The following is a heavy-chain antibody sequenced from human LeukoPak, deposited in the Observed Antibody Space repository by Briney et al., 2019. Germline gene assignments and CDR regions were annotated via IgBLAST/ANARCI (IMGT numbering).Heavy chain of an antibody. D-gene: IGHD3-10*01. CDR2: INHSGST. Sequence: QTSETLSLTCAVYGGSFSGYYWSWIRQPPGKGLEWIGEINHSGSTNYNPSLKSRVTISVDTSKNQFSLKLSSVTAADTAVYYCARPGAANDYWGQGTLVTVSS. CDR1: GGSFSGYY. CDR3: ARPGAANDY. V-gene: IGHV4-34*01. J-gene: IGHJ4*02.